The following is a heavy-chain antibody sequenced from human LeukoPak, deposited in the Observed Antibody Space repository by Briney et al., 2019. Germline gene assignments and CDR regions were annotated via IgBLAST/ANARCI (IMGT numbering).Heavy chain of an antibody. Sequence: NPGGSLRLSCAASGFTFSDYYMSWIRQAPGKGLEWISFISNGGSTTYYADSVRGRFTISRDNSKNTLYLQMNSLRAEDTAVYYCARDKVPAAILITCLDYWGQGTLVTVSS. D-gene: IGHD2-2*02. CDR1: GFTFSDYY. CDR2: ISNGGSTT. V-gene: IGHV3-11*04. CDR3: ARDKVPAAILITCLDY. J-gene: IGHJ4*02.